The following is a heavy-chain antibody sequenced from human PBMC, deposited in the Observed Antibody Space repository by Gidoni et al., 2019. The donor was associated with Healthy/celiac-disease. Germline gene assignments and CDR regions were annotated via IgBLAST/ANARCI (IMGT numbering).Heavy chain of an antibody. J-gene: IGHJ4*02. V-gene: IGHV3-9*01. CDR2: ISWNSGSI. Sequence: EVQLVESGGGLVQPGRSLRLSCAASGFTFDDYAMHWVRQAPGKGLEWVSGISWNSGSIGYADSVKGRFTISRDNAKNSLYLQMNSLRAEDTALYYCAKGRGYSYGYIVYWGQGTLVTVSS. D-gene: IGHD5-18*01. CDR3: AKGRGYSYGYIVY. CDR1: GFTFDDYA.